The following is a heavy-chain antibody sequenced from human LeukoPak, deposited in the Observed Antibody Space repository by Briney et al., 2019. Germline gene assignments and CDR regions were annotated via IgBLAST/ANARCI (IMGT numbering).Heavy chain of an antibody. CDR1: GYTFTAYY. CDR3: ARSRIVGATGGYYYYMDV. CDR2: IIPIFGTA. Sequence: SVKVSCKASGYTFTAYYMHWVRQAPGQGLEWMGRIIPIFGTANYAQKFQGRVTITTDESTSTAYMELSSLRSEDTAVYYCARSRIVGATGGYYYYMDVWGKGTTVTVSS. V-gene: IGHV1-69*05. D-gene: IGHD1-26*01. J-gene: IGHJ6*03.